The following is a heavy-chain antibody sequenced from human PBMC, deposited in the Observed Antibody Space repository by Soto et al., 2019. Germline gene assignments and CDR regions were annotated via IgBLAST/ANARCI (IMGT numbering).Heavy chain of an antibody. CDR1: GFTFDSYG. CDR2: ISGSGGTT. V-gene: IGHV3-23*01. D-gene: IGHD6-13*01. CDR3: ARYSSTRTYYYYYYGMDV. J-gene: IGHJ6*02. Sequence: LRLSCAASGFTFDSYGMSWVRQAPGKGLEWVSAISGSGGTTYYADSVKGRFTISRDNAKNSLYLQMNSLRAEDTAVYYCARYSSTRTYYYYYYGMDVWGQGTTVTVSS.